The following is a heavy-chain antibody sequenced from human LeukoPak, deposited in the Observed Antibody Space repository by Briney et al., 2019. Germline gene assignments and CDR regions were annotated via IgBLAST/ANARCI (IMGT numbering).Heavy chain of an antibody. CDR3: TRVNPHGFSDY. CDR1: GFTFSVYG. CDR2: IFYSGST. Sequence: PGGSLRLSCAASGFTFSVYGMSWVRQAPGKGLEFIGYIFYSGSTKYNPSFTSRVTISVDTSKNQFSLRLSSMTAADTAVYYCTRVNPHGFSDYWGQGTLVTVSS. J-gene: IGHJ4*02. V-gene: IGHV4-59*01. D-gene: IGHD1-14*01.